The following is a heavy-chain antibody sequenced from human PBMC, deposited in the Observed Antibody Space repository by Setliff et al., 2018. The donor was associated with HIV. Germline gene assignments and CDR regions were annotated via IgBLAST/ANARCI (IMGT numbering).Heavy chain of an antibody. D-gene: IGHD1-20*01. CDR3: ARERVTGNYYYYYMDV. Sequence: GASVKVSCKASGYTFTSYFMHWVRQAPGQGLEWMGMINASGGRTSYAQKFQGRVTMTRDTSTSTVYMELSSLRSDDTAVYYCARERVTGNYYYYYMDVWGKGTTVTVSS. V-gene: IGHV1-46*01. CDR2: INASGGRT. CDR1: GYTFTSYF. J-gene: IGHJ6*03.